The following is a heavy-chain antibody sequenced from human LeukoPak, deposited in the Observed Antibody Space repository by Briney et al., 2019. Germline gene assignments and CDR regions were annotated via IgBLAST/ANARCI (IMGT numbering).Heavy chain of an antibody. CDR2: ASFDGNHN. Sequence: RRSLRLSCAASGFTFSSYAMHWVRQAPGKGLEWVAVASFDGNHNYFADSVKGRFTISRDISKSTVYLQMNSLTAEDTAVYYCARSTASYDIWSGSSYWGQGTLVTVSS. J-gene: IGHJ4*02. CDR1: GFTFSSYA. V-gene: IGHV3-30*04. D-gene: IGHD3-3*01. CDR3: ARSTASYDIWSGSSY.